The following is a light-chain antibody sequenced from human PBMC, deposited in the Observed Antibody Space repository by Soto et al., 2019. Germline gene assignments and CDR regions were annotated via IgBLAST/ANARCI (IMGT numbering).Light chain of an antibody. J-gene: IGKJ1*01. CDR1: QIISTY. V-gene: IGKV1-39*01. CDR2: AAS. CDR3: QQYNSYSRT. Sequence: DIQMTQSPSSLSASVGDRVTITCRASQIISTYLNWYQQRAGLAPRLLIYAASSLQSGVQPRFSGSGSGTDFTLTISSLQPDDFATYYCQQYNSYSRTFGQGTKVDIK.